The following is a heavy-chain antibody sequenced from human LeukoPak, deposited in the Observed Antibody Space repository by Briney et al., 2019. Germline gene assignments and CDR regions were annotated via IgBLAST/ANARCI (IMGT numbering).Heavy chain of an antibody. CDR3: ARDHNYYDSSGLETDDY. D-gene: IGHD3-22*01. CDR2: IIPIFGTA. V-gene: IGHV1-69*13. J-gene: IGHJ4*02. CDR1: GGTFSSYA. Sequence: GASVKVSCKASGGTFSSYAISWVRQAPGQGLEWMGGIIPIFGTANYAQKFQGRVTITADESTSTVYMELSSLRSEDTAVYYCARDHNYYDSSGLETDDYWGQGTLVTVSS.